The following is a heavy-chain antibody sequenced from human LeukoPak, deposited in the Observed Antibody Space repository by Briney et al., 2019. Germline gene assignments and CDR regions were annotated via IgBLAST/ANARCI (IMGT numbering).Heavy chain of an antibody. J-gene: IGHJ5*02. Sequence: SETLSLTCTVSGGSISSYYWSRIRQPAGKGLEGIGRIYTSGSTNYNPSLKSRVTMSVDTSKNQFSLKLSSVTAADTAVYYCARSGEGEYCSSTSCYPGLNWFDPWGQGTLVTVSS. CDR1: GGSISSYY. V-gene: IGHV4-4*07. CDR3: ARSGEGEYCSSTSCYPGLNWFDP. CDR2: IYTSGST. D-gene: IGHD2-2*01.